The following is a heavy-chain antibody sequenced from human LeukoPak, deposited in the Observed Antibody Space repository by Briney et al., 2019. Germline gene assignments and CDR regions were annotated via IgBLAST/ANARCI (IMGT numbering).Heavy chain of an antibody. CDR1: GFTFSSYW. V-gene: IGHV3-21*01. CDR2: ISSRSTYI. D-gene: IGHD2-21*01. Sequence: KPGGSLRLSCAASGFTFSSYWMSWVRQAPGKGPEWVSSISSRSTYIYYADSVKGRFTISRDNAKNSLYLQMNNLRAEDTAMFYCATSMAQDVDAFHIWGRGTMVTVSS. CDR3: ATSMAQDVDAFHI. J-gene: IGHJ3*02.